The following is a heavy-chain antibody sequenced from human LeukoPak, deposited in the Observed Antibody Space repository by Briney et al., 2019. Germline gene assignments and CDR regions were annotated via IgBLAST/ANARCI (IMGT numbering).Heavy chain of an antibody. CDR2: IGGSGGST. J-gene: IGHJ4*02. D-gene: IGHD3-3*01. V-gene: IGHV3-23*01. CDR3: AKDEGGITIFGVVTELFDY. CDR1: GFTFSSYA. Sequence: PGGSLRLSCAASGFTFSSYAMSWVRQAPGKGLEWVSAIGGSGGSTYYADSVKGRFTISRDNSKNTLYLQMNSLRAEDTAVYYCAKDEGGITIFGVVTELFDYWGQGTLVTVSS.